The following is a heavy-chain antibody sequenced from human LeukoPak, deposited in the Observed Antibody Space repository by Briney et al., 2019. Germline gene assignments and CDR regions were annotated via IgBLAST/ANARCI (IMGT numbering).Heavy chain of an antibody. D-gene: IGHD3-22*01. CDR3: ARDVSYYDSSGYS. V-gene: IGHV1-18*01. CDR1: GGTFSSYA. Sequence: ASVKVSCKASGGTFSSYAISWVRQAPGQGLEWMGWISAYNGNTNYAQKLQGRVTMTTDTSTSTAYMELRSLRSDDTAVYYCARDVSYYDSSGYSWGQGTLVTVSS. J-gene: IGHJ5*02. CDR2: ISAYNGNT.